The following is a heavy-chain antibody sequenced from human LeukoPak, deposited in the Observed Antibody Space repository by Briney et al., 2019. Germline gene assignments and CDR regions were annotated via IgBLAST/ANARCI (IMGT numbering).Heavy chain of an antibody. CDR3: ARSIAVAGTPFDY. D-gene: IGHD6-19*01. J-gene: IGHJ4*02. CDR2: ISYDGSNK. CDR1: GFIFSSYW. Sequence: GGSLRLSCAASGFIFSSYWMSWVRQAPGKGLEWVAVISYDGSNKYYADSVKGRFTISRDNSKNTLYLQMNSLRAEDTAVYYCARSIAVAGTPFDYWGQGTLVTVSS. V-gene: IGHV3-30-3*01.